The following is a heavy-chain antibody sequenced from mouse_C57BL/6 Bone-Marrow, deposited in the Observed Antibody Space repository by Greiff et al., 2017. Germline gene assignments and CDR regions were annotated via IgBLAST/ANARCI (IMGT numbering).Heavy chain of an antibody. V-gene: IGHV1-55*01. CDR2: IYPGSGST. J-gene: IGHJ4*01. CDR1: GYTFTSYW. Sequence: QVQLKESGAELVKPGASVKMSCKASGYTFTSYWITWVKQRPGQGLEWIGDIYPGSGSTNYNEKFKSQATLTVDTSSSTAYMQLSSLTSEDSAVYYCARSWYYGSRYAMDYWGQGTAVTVSS. D-gene: IGHD1-1*01. CDR3: ARSWYYGSRYAMDY.